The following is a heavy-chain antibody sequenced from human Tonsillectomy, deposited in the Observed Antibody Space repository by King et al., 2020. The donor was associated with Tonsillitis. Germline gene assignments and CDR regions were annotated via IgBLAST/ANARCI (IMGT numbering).Heavy chain of an antibody. D-gene: IGHD2-2*01. J-gene: IGHJ6*02. CDR1: GGSFSGYY. Sequence: VQLQQWGAGLLKPSETLSLTCAVYGGSFSGYYWSWIRQPPGKGLEWIGEINHSGSTNYNPSLKSRVTISVDTSKNQFSLKLSSVTAADTAVYYCARGRRIRGYCSSTSCRYGMDVWGQGTTVTVSS. CDR2: INHSGST. CDR3: ARGRRIRGYCSSTSCRYGMDV. V-gene: IGHV4-34*01.